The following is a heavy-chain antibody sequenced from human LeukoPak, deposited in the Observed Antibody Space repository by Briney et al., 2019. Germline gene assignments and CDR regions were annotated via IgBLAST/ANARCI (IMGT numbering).Heavy chain of an antibody. V-gene: IGHV3-33*06. J-gene: IGHJ3*02. CDR3: AKPSPYAFDI. CDR2: IWYDGSNK. Sequence: GRSLRLSCAASGFTFSSYGMHWVRQAPGKGLEWVAVIWYDGSNKYYADSVKGRFTISRDNSKNTLYLQMNSLRAEDTAVYYCAKPSPYAFDIWGQGTMVTVSS. CDR1: GFTFSSYG.